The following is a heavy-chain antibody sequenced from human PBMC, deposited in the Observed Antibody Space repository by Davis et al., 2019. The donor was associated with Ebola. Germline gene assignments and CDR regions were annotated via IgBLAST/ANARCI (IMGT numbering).Heavy chain of an antibody. D-gene: IGHD3-3*01. CDR2: IIPILGIA. Sequence: SVKVSCKASGYTFTNYYMHWVRQAPGQGLEWMGRIIPILGIANYAQKFQGRVTITADKSTSTAYMELSSLRSEDTAVYYCARDGGITPLSYWGQGTLVTVSS. V-gene: IGHV1-69*04. CDR1: GYTFTNYY. J-gene: IGHJ4*02. CDR3: ARDGGITPLSY.